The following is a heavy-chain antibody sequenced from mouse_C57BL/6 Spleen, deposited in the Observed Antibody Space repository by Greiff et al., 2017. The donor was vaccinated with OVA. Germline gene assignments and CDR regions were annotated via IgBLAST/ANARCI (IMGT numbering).Heavy chain of an antibody. J-gene: IGHJ4*01. V-gene: IGHV1-64*01. CDR3: ARSGLLSYAMDY. CDR1: GYTFTSYW. D-gene: IGHD2-10*01. CDR2: IHPNSGST. Sequence: LVESGAELVKPGASVKLSCKASGYTFTSYWMHWVKQRPGQGLEWIGMIHPNSGSTNYNEKFKSKATLTVDKSSSTAYMQLSSLTSEDSAVYYCARSGLLSYAMDYWGQGTSVTVSS.